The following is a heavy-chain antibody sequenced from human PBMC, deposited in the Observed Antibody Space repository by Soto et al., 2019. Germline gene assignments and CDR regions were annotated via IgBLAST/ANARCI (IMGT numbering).Heavy chain of an antibody. Sequence: GGSLRLSCAASGFTFSSYAMSWVRQAPGKGLEWVSAISGSGGSTYYADSVKGRFTISRDNSKNTLYLQMNSLRAEDTAVYYCAKYPHIVVVVAAIFQHWGQGTLVTVSS. D-gene: IGHD2-15*01. CDR3: AKYPHIVVVVAAIFQH. J-gene: IGHJ1*01. CDR1: GFTFSSYA. V-gene: IGHV3-23*01. CDR2: ISGSGGST.